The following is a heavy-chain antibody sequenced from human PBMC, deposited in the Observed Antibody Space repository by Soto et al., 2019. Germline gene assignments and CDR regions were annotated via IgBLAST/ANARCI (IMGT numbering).Heavy chain of an antibody. J-gene: IGHJ6*02. Sequence: PGGSLRLSCVASGFTFSDYAMTWVRQAPGKGLEWVSAISGSGGSTYYADSVKGRFTISRDNSKNSLFLQMNSLRAEDTAVYYCAKAMRTNWGYYYYGMDVWGQGTTVTVSS. CDR1: GFTFSDYA. CDR2: ISGSGGST. D-gene: IGHD7-27*01. V-gene: IGHV3-23*01. CDR3: AKAMRTNWGYYYYGMDV.